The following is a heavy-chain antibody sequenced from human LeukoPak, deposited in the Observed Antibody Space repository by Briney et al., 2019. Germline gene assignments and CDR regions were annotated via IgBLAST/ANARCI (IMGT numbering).Heavy chain of an antibody. J-gene: IGHJ4*02. Sequence: ASVKVSCKASGYTFTSYDINWVRQATGQGLEWMGWMNPNSGNTGYAQKFQGRVTMTRSTSISTAYMELSSLRSEDTAVYYCARVAANYYGSGSYGDYWGQGTLVTVSS. CDR1: GYTFTSYD. CDR2: MNPNSGNT. D-gene: IGHD3-10*01. V-gene: IGHV1-8*01. CDR3: ARVAANYYGSGSYGDY.